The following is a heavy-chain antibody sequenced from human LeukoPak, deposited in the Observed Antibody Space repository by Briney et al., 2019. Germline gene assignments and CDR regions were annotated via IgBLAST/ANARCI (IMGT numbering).Heavy chain of an antibody. CDR1: GGTFSSYA. CDR2: IIPIFGTA. D-gene: IGHD3-16*01. V-gene: IGHV1-69*05. CDR3: AGYTALNWGRANWFDP. J-gene: IGHJ5*02. Sequence: GASVKVSCKASGGTFSSYAISWVRQAPGQGLEWMGRIIPIFGTANYAQKFQGRVTITTDESTSTAYMELSSLSSEDTAVYYCAGYTALNWGRANWFDPWGQGTLVTVSS.